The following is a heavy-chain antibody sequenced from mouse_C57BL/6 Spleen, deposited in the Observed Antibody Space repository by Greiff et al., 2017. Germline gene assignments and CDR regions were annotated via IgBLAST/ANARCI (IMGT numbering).Heavy chain of an antibody. CDR1: GFNIKDDY. CDR2: IDPENGDT. CDR3: TAPSYYSNYAWFAY. Sequence: EVQLQQSGAELVRPGASVTLSCTASGFNIKDDYMHWVKQRPEQGLEWIGWIDPENGDTEYASKFPGKATITADTSSNTAYLPLSSLTSEDTAVYYCTAPSYYSNYAWFAYWGQGTLVTVSA. J-gene: IGHJ3*01. V-gene: IGHV14-4*01. D-gene: IGHD2-5*01.